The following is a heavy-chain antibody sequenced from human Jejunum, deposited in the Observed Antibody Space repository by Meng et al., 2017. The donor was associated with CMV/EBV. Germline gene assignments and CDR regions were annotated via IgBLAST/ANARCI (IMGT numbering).Heavy chain of an antibody. CDR2: FYSSDTY. CDR1: GGSINNYY. Sequence: DPSPGRVQPYETLSLTCTVSGGSINNYYWSWIRQSAGKGLEWIGRFYSSDTYNYHPSLNSRVTMSLDTSKKQFSLILSSVTAADTARYYCARGPGASTREGFDHWGLGTLVTVSS. CDR3: ARGPGASTREGFDH. J-gene: IGHJ4*02. V-gene: IGHV4-4*07. D-gene: IGHD1-26*01.